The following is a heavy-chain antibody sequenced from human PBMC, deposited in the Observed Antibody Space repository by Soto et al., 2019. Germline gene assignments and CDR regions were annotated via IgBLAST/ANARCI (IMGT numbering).Heavy chain of an antibody. V-gene: IGHV1-18*01. D-gene: IGHD3-16*01. CDR1: GYTFTGYG. CDR2: INGYTGNT. Sequence: ASVKVSCKASGYTFTGYGLRWVRQAPGQGLEWMGWINGYTGNTNYAQKFQGRVTMTTDTSTNTAYLDLWTLISDDTAVYYCARSWVTGKGGIDVWGQGTTVTVSS. CDR3: ARSWVTGKGGIDV. J-gene: IGHJ6*02.